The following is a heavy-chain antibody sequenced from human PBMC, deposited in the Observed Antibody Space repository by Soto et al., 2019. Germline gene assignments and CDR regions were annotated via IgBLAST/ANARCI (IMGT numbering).Heavy chain of an antibody. CDR2: INPNSGGT. Sequence: GASVKVSCKASGYTFTGYYMHWVRQAPGQGLEWMGWINPNSGGTNYAQKFQGWVTMTRDTSISTAYMELSRLRSDDTAVYYCARGFYYYYYGMDVWGQGTTVTVSS. CDR1: GYTFTGYY. V-gene: IGHV1-2*04. J-gene: IGHJ6*02. CDR3: ARGFYYYYYGMDV.